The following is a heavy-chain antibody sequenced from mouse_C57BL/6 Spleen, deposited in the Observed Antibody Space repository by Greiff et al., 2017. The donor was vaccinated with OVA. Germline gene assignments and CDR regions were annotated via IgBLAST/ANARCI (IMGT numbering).Heavy chain of an antibody. Sequence: QVQLKQPGAELVRPGSSVKLSCKASGYTFTSYWMHWVKQRPIQGLEWIGNIDPSDSETHYNQKFKDKATLTVDKSSSTAYMQLSSLTSEDSAVYYCARIDSNYFYAMDYWGQGTSVTVSS. J-gene: IGHJ4*01. CDR1: GYTFTSYW. V-gene: IGHV1-52*01. CDR3: ARIDSNYFYAMDY. CDR2: IDPSDSET. D-gene: IGHD2-5*01.